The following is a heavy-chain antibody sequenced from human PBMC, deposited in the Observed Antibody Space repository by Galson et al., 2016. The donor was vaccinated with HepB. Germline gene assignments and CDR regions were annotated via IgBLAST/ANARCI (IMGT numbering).Heavy chain of an antibody. CDR1: GFTFSSYA. D-gene: IGHD1-26*01. CDR2: INNSGGST. Sequence: SLRLSCAASGFTFSSYAMTWVRQAPGKGLEWVSTINNSGGSTYSADSVKGRFTISRDNSKNTLYLHMNSLRAEDTAVYYCARAGSGTYFDYYYGMDVWGQGTTVTVSS. V-gene: IGHV3-23*01. CDR3: ARAGSGTYFDYYYGMDV. J-gene: IGHJ6*02.